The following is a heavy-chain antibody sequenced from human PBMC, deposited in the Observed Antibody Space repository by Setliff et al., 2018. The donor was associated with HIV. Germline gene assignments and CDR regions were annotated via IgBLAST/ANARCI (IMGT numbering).Heavy chain of an antibody. D-gene: IGHD3-22*01. J-gene: IGHJ4*02. Sequence: PSETLSLTCTFPGGPIRGDDYYWTWIRQHPGKGLEWIGYVFHTGTTYYNPSLKSRLTLSVDTSKNQFSLKLSSVTAADTAVYYCARDKPYDSSGYRTLYYWGQGTLVTVSS. CDR2: VFHTGTT. V-gene: IGHV4-31*03. CDR3: ARDKPYDSSGYRTLYY. CDR1: GGPIRGDDYY.